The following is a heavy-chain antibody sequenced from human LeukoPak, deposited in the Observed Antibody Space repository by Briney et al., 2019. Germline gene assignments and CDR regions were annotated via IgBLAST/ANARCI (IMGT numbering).Heavy chain of an antibody. CDR3: AREGGVVLMVYAPNTGWFDP. D-gene: IGHD2-8*01. Sequence: ASVKVSCKASGYTFTSYGISWVRQAPGQGLEWMGGIIPIFGTANYAQKFQGRVTITADESTSTAYMELSSLRSEDTAVYYCAREGGVVLMVYAPNTGWFDPWGQGTLVTVSS. V-gene: IGHV1-69*13. J-gene: IGHJ5*02. CDR1: GYTFTSYG. CDR2: IIPIFGTA.